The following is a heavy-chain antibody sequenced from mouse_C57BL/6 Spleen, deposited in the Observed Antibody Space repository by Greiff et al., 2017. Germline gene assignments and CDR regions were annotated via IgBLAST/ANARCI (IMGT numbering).Heavy chain of an antibody. CDR3: VREGDYYYGSSWAY. V-gene: IGHV10-1*01. CDR2: IRSKSNNYAT. Sequence: EVQLQESGGGLVQPKGSLKLSCAASGFSFNTYAMNWVRQAPGKGLEWVARIRSKSNNYATYYADSVKDRFTISRDDSESMLYLQMNNLKTEDTAMYYCVREGDYYYGSSWAYWGQGTLVTVSA. CDR1: GFSFNTYA. D-gene: IGHD1-1*01. J-gene: IGHJ3*01.